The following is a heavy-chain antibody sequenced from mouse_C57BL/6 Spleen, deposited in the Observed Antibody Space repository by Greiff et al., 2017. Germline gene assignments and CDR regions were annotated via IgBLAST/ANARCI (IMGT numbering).Heavy chain of an antibody. V-gene: IGHV1-54*01. D-gene: IGHD1-1*01. CDR1: GYAFTNYL. Sequence: VQLQQSGAELVRPGTSVKVSCKASGYAFTNYLIEWVKQRPGQGLEWIGVINPGSGGTTYNEKFKGKATLTADKSSSTAYMQLSSLTSEDSAVYFCARGVGFYYGSSYAKDYWGQGTSVTVSS. CDR3: ARGVGFYYGSSYAKDY. CDR2: INPGSGGT. J-gene: IGHJ4*01.